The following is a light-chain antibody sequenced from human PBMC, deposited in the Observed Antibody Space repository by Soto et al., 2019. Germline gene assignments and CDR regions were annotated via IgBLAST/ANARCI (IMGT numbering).Light chain of an antibody. V-gene: IGKV3-11*01. J-gene: IGKJ1*01. CDR1: QSASSY. CDR3: QQRSSWT. CDR2: DAS. Sequence: EIVLTQSPATLSLSPGERATLSCRASQSASSYLAWYQQKPGQAPRLLIYDASNRATGIPARFSGSGSGTDFTLTISSLEPEDFAVYYCQQRSSWTFGQGTKVDIK.